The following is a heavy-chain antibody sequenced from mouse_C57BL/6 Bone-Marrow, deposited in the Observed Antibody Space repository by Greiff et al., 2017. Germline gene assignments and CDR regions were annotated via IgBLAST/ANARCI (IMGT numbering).Heavy chain of an antibody. CDR3: ARGITYLDY. V-gene: IGHV5-4*03. Sequence: DVKLVESGGGLVKPGGSLKLSCAASGFTFSSYAMSWVRQTPEKRLEWVATISDGGSYTYYPDNVKGRFTISRDNAKNNLYLEMSHLKSEDTAMYCCARGITYLDYWGQGTTLTVSS. CDR1: GFTFSSYA. J-gene: IGHJ2*01. D-gene: IGHD1-2*01. CDR2: ISDGGSYT.